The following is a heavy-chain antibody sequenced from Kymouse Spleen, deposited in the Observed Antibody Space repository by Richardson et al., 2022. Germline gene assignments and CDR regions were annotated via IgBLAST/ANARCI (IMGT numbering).Heavy chain of an antibody. CDR2: ISAYNGNT. CDR1: GYTFTSYG. CDR3: ARENYDILTGYPNWFDP. Sequence: QVQLVQSGAEVKKPGASVKVSCKASGYTFTSYGISWVRQAPGQGLEWMGWISAYNGNTNYAQKLQGRVTMTTDTSTSTAYMELRSLRSDDTAVYYCARENYDILTGYPNWFDPWGQGTLVTVSS. D-gene: IGHD3-9*01. J-gene: IGHJ5*02. V-gene: IGHV1-18*01.